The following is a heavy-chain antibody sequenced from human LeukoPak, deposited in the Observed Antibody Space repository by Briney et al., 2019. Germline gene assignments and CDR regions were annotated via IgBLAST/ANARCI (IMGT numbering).Heavy chain of an antibody. CDR2: IGVGSGDT. V-gene: IGHV1-58*01. J-gene: IGHJ4*02. Sequence: ASVKDSCKTSGFTLSRSAVQWVRQARCQSLEWIGWIGVGSGDTDYAQKCQERVTITRDMSTSTAYMELNSLRFEDMAVYYCAAGVTANECWGQGTLVTVSS. D-gene: IGHD2-21*02. CDR3: AAGVTANEC. CDR1: GFTLSRSA.